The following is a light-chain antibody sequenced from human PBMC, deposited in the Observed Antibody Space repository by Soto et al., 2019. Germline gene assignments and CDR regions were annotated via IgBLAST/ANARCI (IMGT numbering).Light chain of an antibody. CDR2: GAS. CDR1: QSVRSNY. J-gene: IGKJ1*01. V-gene: IGKV3-20*01. Sequence: EIVLTQSPGTLSLSPGERATLSCRASQSVRSNYLAWYQQKPGQAPRLLIYGASSRATGIPDRFSGSGSGTHFTLTISRLEPEDFAVYFCQHYGTSLWTFGQGTKVEIK. CDR3: QHYGTSLWT.